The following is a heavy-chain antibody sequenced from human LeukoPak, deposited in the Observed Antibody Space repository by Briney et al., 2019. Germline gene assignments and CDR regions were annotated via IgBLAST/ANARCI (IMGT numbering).Heavy chain of an antibody. D-gene: IGHD2-21*02. CDR1: GYTFTGYY. CDR3: ARPLAYCGGDCDEYFQH. V-gene: IGHV1-2*06. Sequence: GASVKVSCKASGYTFTGYYMHWVRQAPGQGLEWMGRINPNSGGTNYAQKFQGRVTMTRDTSISTAYMELSRLRSDDTAMYYCARPLAYCGGDCDEYFQHWGQGTLVTVSS. CDR2: INPNSGGT. J-gene: IGHJ1*01.